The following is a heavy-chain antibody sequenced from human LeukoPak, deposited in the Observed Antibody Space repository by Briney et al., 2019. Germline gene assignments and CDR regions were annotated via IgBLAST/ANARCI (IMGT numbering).Heavy chain of an antibody. J-gene: IGHJ4*02. D-gene: IGHD1-7*01. V-gene: IGHV3-30*04. Sequence: PGGSLRLSCAASGFTFSSYAMHWVRQAPGKGLEWVAVISYDGGNKYYADSVKGRFTISRDNSKNTLYLQMNSLRAEDTAVYYCARDHWNYVGFDYWGQGTLVTVSS. CDR2: ISYDGGNK. CDR3: ARDHWNYVGFDY. CDR1: GFTFSSYA.